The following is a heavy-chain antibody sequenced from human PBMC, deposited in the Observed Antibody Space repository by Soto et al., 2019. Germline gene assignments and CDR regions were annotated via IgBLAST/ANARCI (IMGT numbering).Heavy chain of an antibody. Sequence: KAGGSLRLSCAASGLTFRSFAMNWVRQAPGKGLEWVSTISSNSAYIYYTDALRGRFTISRDNAKNSLYLQMNSLRAEDTAVYYCAGDSSPYKYVWGSYPNWFDPWGQGTLVTVSS. J-gene: IGHJ5*02. CDR2: ISSNSAYI. V-gene: IGHV3-21*01. CDR1: GLTFRSFA. CDR3: AGDSSPYKYVWGSYPNWFDP. D-gene: IGHD3-16*02.